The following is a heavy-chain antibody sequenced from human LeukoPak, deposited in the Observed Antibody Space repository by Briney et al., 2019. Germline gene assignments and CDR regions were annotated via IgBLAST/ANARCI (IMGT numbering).Heavy chain of an antibody. Sequence: GGSLSLSCAASGFTFSDYYMSWIRQAPGKGLEWVSYISSSGSTIYYADSVKGRFTISRDNAKNSLYLQMNSLRAEDTAVYYCARERERSDWFDPWGQGTLVTVSS. CDR2: ISSSGSTI. V-gene: IGHV3-11*01. D-gene: IGHD5-24*01. CDR3: ARERERSDWFDP. CDR1: GFTFSDYY. J-gene: IGHJ5*02.